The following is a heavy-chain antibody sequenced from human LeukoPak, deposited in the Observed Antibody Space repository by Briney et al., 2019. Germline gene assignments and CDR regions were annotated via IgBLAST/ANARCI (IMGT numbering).Heavy chain of an antibody. Sequence: PGGSLRLSCAASGFTFSNSGMSWARQAPGKGLEWVSGISGSGGSTYYAESVKGRFTISRDNSKNTLYLQMNSLRVEDTAVYYCAKDGTSSPGAYWGQGTLVTVSS. D-gene: IGHD6-6*01. CDR1: GFTFSNSG. CDR3: AKDGTSSPGAY. J-gene: IGHJ4*02. V-gene: IGHV3-23*01. CDR2: ISGSGGST.